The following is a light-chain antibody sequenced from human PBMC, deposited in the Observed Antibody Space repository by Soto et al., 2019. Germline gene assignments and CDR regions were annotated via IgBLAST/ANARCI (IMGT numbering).Light chain of an antibody. V-gene: IGLV1-40*01. Sequence: QSGLTQPPSVSVAPGQRVTISCTGSSSNIGAGYDVHWYQQLPGTAPKLLIYGNSNRPSGVPDRFSGSKSGTSASLAITGLQAEDEADYYCQSYDSSLSGLYVFGTGTKVTVL. CDR3: QSYDSSLSGLYV. J-gene: IGLJ1*01. CDR1: SSNIGAGYD. CDR2: GNS.